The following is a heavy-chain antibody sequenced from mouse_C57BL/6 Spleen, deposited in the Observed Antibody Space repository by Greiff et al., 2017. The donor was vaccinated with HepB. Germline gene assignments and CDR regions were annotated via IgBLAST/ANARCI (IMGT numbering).Heavy chain of an antibody. D-gene: IGHD1-1*01. V-gene: IGHV5-15*01. CDR3: ARLDYGSQAWCAY. CDR1: GFTFSDYG. J-gene: IGHJ3*01. Sequence: EVMLVESGGGLVQPGGSLKLSCAASGFTFSDYGMAWVRQAPRKGPEWVAFISNLAYSIYYADTVTGRFTISRENAKNTLYLEMSSLRSEDTAMYYLARLDYGSQAWCAYWGQGTLVTVSA. CDR2: ISNLAYSI.